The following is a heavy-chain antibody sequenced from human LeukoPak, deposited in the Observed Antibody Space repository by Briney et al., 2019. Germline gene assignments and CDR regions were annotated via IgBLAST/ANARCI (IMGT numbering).Heavy chain of an antibody. CDR1: GLTFRNYA. Sequence: GGSLRLSCAASGLTFRNYAMSWVRQAPGKGLEWVSVICANDGNTYYADAVKGRFTISRDNSKDTLYLQMDSLRAEDTAVYYCAKDPYYDSSGNFDYWGQGTLVTVSS. V-gene: IGHV3-23*01. CDR3: AKDPYYDSSGNFDY. CDR2: ICANDGNT. J-gene: IGHJ4*02. D-gene: IGHD3-22*01.